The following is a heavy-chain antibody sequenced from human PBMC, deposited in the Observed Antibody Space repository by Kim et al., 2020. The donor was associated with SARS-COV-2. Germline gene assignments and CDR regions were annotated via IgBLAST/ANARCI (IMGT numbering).Heavy chain of an antibody. CDR2: IYYSGST. CDR1: GGSISSYY. V-gene: IGHV4-59*13. CDR3: ARDIPGDSAGGFDY. J-gene: IGHJ4*02. Sequence: SETLSLTCTVSGGSISSYYWSWIRQPPGKGLEWIGYIYYSGSTNYNPSLKSRVTISVDTSKNQFSLKLSSVTAADTAVYYCARDIPGDSAGGFDYWGQGTLVTVSS. D-gene: IGHD4-17*01.